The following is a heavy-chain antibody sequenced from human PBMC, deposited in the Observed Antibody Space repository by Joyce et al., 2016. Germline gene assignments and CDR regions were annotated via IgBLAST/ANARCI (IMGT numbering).Heavy chain of an antibody. V-gene: IGHV3-11*01. CDR2: ISTSGTTM. Sequence: QVQLVESGGDLVKPGGSLRLSCAASGFTFSDYHMSWIRQAPGKGPEWVSYISTSGTTMYYADSVKGRFTVSRDNAKNSLYLQMNSLRADDTAVYYCAREDIYGYNFDYWGQGTLVTVSS. J-gene: IGHJ4*02. D-gene: IGHD5-18*01. CDR1: GFTFSDYH. CDR3: AREDIYGYNFDY.